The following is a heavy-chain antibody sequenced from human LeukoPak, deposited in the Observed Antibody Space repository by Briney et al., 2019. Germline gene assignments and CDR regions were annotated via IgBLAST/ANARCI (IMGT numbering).Heavy chain of an antibody. CDR3: ARVEEMATIGN. J-gene: IGHJ4*02. V-gene: IGHV3-23*01. D-gene: IGHD5-24*01. Sequence: GGSLRFSCAASGFTFSSYAMSWVRQAPGKGLEWVSAISGSGGSTYYADSVKGRFTISRDNAKNSLYLQMNSLRAEDTAVYYCARVEEMATIGNWGQGTLVTVPS. CDR2: ISGSGGST. CDR1: GFTFSSYA.